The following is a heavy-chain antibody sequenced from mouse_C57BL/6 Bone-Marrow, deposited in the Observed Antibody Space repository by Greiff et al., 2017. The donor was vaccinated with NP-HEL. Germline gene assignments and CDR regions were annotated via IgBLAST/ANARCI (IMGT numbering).Heavy chain of an antibody. Sequence: QVQLMESGPGLVAPSQSLSITCTVSGFSVTSYAISWVRQAPGKGLEGVGVIWSGGGTNYNSALKSRLSISKDNSKSQVFFKMNSLQTADTASYYCARCDGVFAYWGKGTLVTVSA. CDR2: IWSGGGT. J-gene: IGHJ3*01. CDR1: GFSVTSYA. CDR3: ARCDGVFAY. V-gene: IGHV2-9-1*01. D-gene: IGHD1-1*02.